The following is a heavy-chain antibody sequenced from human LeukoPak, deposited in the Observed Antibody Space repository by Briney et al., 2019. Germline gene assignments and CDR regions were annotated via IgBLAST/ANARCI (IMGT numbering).Heavy chain of an antibody. V-gene: IGHV3-9*01. CDR2: ISWNSGSI. D-gene: IGHD2-15*01. CDR1: GFTFDDYA. J-gene: IGHJ6*02. CDR3: VKDIIDCSGGSCYHYYYGMDV. Sequence: TGGSLRLSCAASGFTFDDYAMHWVRQAPGKGLEWVSGISWNSGSIGYADSVKGRFTISRDNAKNSLYLQMNSLRAEDTALYYCVKDIIDCSGGSCYHYYYGMDVWGQGTTVTVSS.